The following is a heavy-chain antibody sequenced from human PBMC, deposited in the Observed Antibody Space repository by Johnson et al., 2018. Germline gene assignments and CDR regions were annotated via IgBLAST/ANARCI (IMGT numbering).Heavy chain of an antibody. CDR2: ISSSGSTI. D-gene: IGHD6-19*01. J-gene: IGHJ3*02. V-gene: IGHV3-11*04. CDR1: GFTFSDYY. CDR3: ARDSPGGGWPLDAFDI. Sequence: QVQLVESGGGLVKPGGSLRLSCAASGFTFSDYYMSWIRQAPGKGLEWVSYISSSGSTIYYADSVKGRFTISRDNAKNSLYLQMNRLRAEDPAVDYCARDSPGGGWPLDAFDIWGQGTMVTVSS.